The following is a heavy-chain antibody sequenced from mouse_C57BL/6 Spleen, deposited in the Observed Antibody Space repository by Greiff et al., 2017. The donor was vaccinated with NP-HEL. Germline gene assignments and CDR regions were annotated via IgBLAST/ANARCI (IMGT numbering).Heavy chain of an antibody. CDR3: AREGYYGSSLPWFAY. Sequence: EVKLVESGGGLVKPGGSLKLSCAASGFTFSSYAMSWVRQTPEKRLEWVATISDGGSYTYYPDNVKGRFTISRVNAKNNLYLQMSHLKSEDTAMYSCAREGYYGSSLPWFAYWGQGTLVTVSA. D-gene: IGHD1-1*01. J-gene: IGHJ3*01. CDR1: GFTFSSYA. V-gene: IGHV5-4*03. CDR2: ISDGGSYT.